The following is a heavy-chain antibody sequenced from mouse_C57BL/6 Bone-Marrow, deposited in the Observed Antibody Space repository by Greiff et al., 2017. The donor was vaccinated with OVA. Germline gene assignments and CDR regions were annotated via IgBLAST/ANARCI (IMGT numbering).Heavy chain of an antibody. J-gene: IGHJ4*01. CDR3: ARNWNTTVVASYYYAMDY. CDR2: IWSGGST. Sequence: QVQLKQSGPGLVQPSQSLSITCTVSGFSLTSYGVHWVRQSPGKGLEWLGVIWSGGSTDYNAAFISRLSISKDNSKCQVFFKMNSLQADDTAIYYCARNWNTTVVASYYYAMDYWGQGTSVTVSS. D-gene: IGHD1-1*01. CDR1: GFSLTSYG. V-gene: IGHV2-2*01.